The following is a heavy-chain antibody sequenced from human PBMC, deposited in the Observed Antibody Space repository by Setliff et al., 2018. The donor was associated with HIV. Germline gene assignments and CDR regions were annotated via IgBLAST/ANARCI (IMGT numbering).Heavy chain of an antibody. CDR2: LSYDGGDR. CDR1: GFTFSSYA. Sequence: GSLRLSCAASGFTFSSYAMHWVRQAPGKGLEWVAILSYDGGDRYYADSVKGRFTISRDNPKNTLYLQMNSLRPEDTAVYYCARDVGPSMVRGVPSGYWGQGTLVTSPQ. J-gene: IGHJ4*02. D-gene: IGHD3-10*01. V-gene: IGHV3-30*01. CDR3: ARDVGPSMVRGVPSGY.